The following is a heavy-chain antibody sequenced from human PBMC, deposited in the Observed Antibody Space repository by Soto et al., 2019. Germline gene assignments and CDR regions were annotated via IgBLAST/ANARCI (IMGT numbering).Heavy chain of an antibody. CDR2: ISASGGST. CDR3: AKGRDYTYYYDSSGYRY. J-gene: IGHJ4*02. Sequence: GGSLRLSCAASGFTFSSYAMSWVRQAPGKGLEWVSAISASGGSTYYADSVKGRVTISRDNSKNTVYLQMNSLRAEDTAVYYCAKGRDYTYYYDSSGYRYWGQGTLVTVSS. CDR1: GFTFSSYA. V-gene: IGHV3-23*01. D-gene: IGHD3-22*01.